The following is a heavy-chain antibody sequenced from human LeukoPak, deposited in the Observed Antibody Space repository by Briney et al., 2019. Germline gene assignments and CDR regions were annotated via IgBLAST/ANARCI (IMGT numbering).Heavy chain of an antibody. CDR3: ARDNMITFGGVTAFDY. CDR1: GFTFSSYW. CDR2: IKQDGSEK. J-gene: IGHJ4*02. Sequence: GGSLRLSCAASGFTFSSYWMSWVRQAPGKGLEWVANIKQDGSEKYYVDSVKGRFTISRDNAKNSLYLQMNSLRAEDTAVYYCARDNMITFGGVTAFDYWGQGTLSPSPQ. V-gene: IGHV3-7*03. D-gene: IGHD3-16*01.